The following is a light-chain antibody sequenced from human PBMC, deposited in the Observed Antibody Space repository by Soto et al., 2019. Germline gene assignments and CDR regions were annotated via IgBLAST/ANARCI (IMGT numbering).Light chain of an antibody. CDR3: QQSYSTLYT. J-gene: IGKJ2*01. V-gene: IGKV1-39*01. CDR2: AAS. Sequence: DIQLTQSPSSLSASVGDRVTITCRASPSISSYLNWYQQNPGKAPKLLIYAASSLQSGVPSRFSGSGSGTYFTLTISSLQPEDFATYYCQQSYSTLYTFGQGTKLEIK. CDR1: PSISSY.